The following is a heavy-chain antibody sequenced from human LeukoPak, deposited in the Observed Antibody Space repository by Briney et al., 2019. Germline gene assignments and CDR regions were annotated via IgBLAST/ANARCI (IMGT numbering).Heavy chain of an antibody. V-gene: IGHV3-23*01. CDR1: GFTSTNYA. J-gene: IGHJ4*02. CDR2: FIGSSGST. Sequence: GGSLRLSCAASGFTSTNYAMNWVRQAPGKGLEWVSVFIGSSGSTDYADSVNGRFTISRDNSKNTVFLQMNSLRAEDTAIYYCAKGAYDYIEIGYFDSWGQGTLVTVSS. D-gene: IGHD5-12*01. CDR3: AKGAYDYIEIGYFDS.